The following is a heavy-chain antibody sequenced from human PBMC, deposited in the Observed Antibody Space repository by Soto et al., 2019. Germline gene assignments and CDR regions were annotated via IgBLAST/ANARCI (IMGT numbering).Heavy chain of an antibody. CDR2: ISSSGSTI. J-gene: IGHJ4*02. CDR3: ARGYYCSGGSCYSRLYYFDY. V-gene: IGHV3-11*01. D-gene: IGHD2-15*01. Sequence: GGSLRLSCAASGFTFSDYYMSWIRQAPGKGLEWVSYISSSGSTIYYADSVKGRFTISRDNAKNSLFLQMNSLRAEDTAVYYCARGYYCSGGSCYSRLYYFDYWGQRTPVTVSS. CDR1: GFTFSDYY.